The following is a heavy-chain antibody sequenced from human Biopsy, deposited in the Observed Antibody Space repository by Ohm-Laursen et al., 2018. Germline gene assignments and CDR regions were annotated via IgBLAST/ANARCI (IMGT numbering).Heavy chain of an antibody. J-gene: IGHJ6*02. CDR3: ARTPILIVSAGLVYRHRRHLQGMDV. CDR1: GFSLSACGMC. D-gene: IGHD6-13*01. V-gene: IGHV2-70*11. CDR2: VDWDDYK. Sequence: PTQTLTLTCSFSGFSLSACGMCVSWIRQAPGKALEWLARVDWDDYKDYSASLQTKLSISKDTSNDQVVLTVNNVDPADTATYYCARTPILIVSAGLVYRHRRHLQGMDVWGQGIAVTVS.